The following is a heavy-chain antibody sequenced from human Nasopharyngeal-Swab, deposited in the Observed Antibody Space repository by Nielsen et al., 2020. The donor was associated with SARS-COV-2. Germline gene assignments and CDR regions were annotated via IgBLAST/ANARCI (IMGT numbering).Heavy chain of an antibody. V-gene: IGHV1-18*01. CDR3: ARASHRVGSYYDFWSGYYRDYYYYGMDV. CDR2: ISAYNGNT. J-gene: IGHJ6*02. Sequence: ASVKVSCKASGYTFTSYGISWVRQAPGQGLEWMGWISAYNGNTNYAQKLQGRVTVTTDTSTSTAYMELRSLRSDDTAVYYCARASHRVGSYYDFWSGYYRDYYYYGMDVWGQGTTVTVSS. D-gene: IGHD3-3*01. CDR1: GYTFTSYG.